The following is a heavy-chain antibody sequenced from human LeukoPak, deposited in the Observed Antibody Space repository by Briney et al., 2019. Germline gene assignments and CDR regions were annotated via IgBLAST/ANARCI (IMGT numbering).Heavy chain of an antibody. CDR2: IYYSGST. J-gene: IGHJ6*02. CDR1: GGSISSGGYY. D-gene: IGHD3-3*01. Sequence: SQTLSLTCAVSGGSISSGGYYWSWIRQHPGKGLEWIGYIYYSGSTYYNPSLKSRVTISVDTSKNQFSLKLSSVTAADTAVYYCARSMFGRPENYYYYGMDVWGQGTTVTVSS. CDR3: ARSMFGRPENYYYYGMDV. V-gene: IGHV4-31*11.